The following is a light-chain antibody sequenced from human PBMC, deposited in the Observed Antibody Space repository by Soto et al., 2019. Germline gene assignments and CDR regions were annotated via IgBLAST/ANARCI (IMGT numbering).Light chain of an antibody. Sequence: DTTMTQSPATLSAAVGDRVTITCRASQSISSWLAWYQHKPGKAPKLLIYDASNLESGVPSRFSGSGSGTEFTLTISSLQPDDFATYYCQQYNSHSGAFGQGTKVDIK. CDR2: DAS. J-gene: IGKJ1*01. CDR3: QQYNSHSGA. CDR1: QSISSW. V-gene: IGKV1-5*01.